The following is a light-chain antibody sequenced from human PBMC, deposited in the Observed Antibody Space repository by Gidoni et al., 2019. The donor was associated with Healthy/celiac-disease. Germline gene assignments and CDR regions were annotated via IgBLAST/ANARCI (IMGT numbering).Light chain of an antibody. CDR1: PSVSSSY. Sequence: EIVLTPSPGTLSLSPRESATLPCRVSPSVSSSYLDWYQQKPGQAPRLLIYGASSRATGIPDRVSGSGSGTDFALTISRLEPEDDAVYYCQQKGSSPLLTFGGGTKVEIK. CDR3: QQKGSSPLLT. J-gene: IGKJ4*01. CDR2: GAS. V-gene: IGKV3-20*01.